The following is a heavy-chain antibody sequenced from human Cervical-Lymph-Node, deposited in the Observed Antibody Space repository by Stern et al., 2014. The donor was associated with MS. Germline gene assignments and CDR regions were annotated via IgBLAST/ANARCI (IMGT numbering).Heavy chain of an antibody. V-gene: IGHV3-30*04. CDR2: ISFDGRDK. CDR1: GFIFRNYA. CDR3: AKGGSGSYLD. J-gene: IGHJ4*02. D-gene: IGHD1-26*01. Sequence: VQLVQSGGGVVQPGRSLRLSCAASGFIFRNYAAHWVRQPPGKGLEWGAIISFDGRDKYYTDSVKGRFTVSRDTSKNRLYLEMNSLRLEDTAVYYCAKGGSGSYLDWGQGSLVTFSS.